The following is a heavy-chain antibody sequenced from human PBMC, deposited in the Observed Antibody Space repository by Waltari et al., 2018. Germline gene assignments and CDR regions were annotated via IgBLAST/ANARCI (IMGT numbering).Heavy chain of an antibody. Sequence: QVQLVESGGGVVQPGRSLRLSCAASGFTFSRYGMHWVRQAPGKGLEGVEGTSYDGSQESYGDSVRGRFTISRDNSKDTLYLQLNRLGAEDTAVYYCAKDLGIALANLAYWGQGTLVTVSS. CDR3: AKDLGIALANLAY. CDR2: TSYDGSQE. J-gene: IGHJ4*02. D-gene: IGHD3-16*01. CDR1: GFTFSRYG. V-gene: IGHV3-30*18.